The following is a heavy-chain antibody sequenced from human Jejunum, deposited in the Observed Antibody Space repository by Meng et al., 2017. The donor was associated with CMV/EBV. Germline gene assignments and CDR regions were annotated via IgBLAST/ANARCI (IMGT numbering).Heavy chain of an antibody. CDR3: VGPEGDIGGFDP. J-gene: IGHJ5*02. CDR1: GGFLRPHA. D-gene: IGHD2-15*01. CDR2: IDRSGGI. Sequence: QVHLPLWGAGPLKPSETLSLTCVVHGGFLRPHAWVWVRQPPGKGLEWLGEIDRSGGINYNPSLKSRITVSIDTSRNLLSLKLDSVTAADTAVYYCVGPEGDIGGFDPWGQGTLVTVSS. V-gene: IGHV4-34*02.